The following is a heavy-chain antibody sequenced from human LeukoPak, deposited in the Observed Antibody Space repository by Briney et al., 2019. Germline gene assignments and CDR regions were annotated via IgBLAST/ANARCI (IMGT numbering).Heavy chain of an antibody. V-gene: IGHV4-61*01. D-gene: IGHD6-13*01. Sequence: PSETLSLTCSVSGGSVNSGSYYWSWIRQPPGKGLEWIGYIYYNGIANYNPSLKSRVTISLDTSKNQFSPKLTSVTPADTAVYYCARDNIAAAGTSVYWGQGTLVTVSS. CDR3: ARDNIAAAGTSVY. J-gene: IGHJ4*02. CDR2: IYYNGIA. CDR1: GGSVNSGSYY.